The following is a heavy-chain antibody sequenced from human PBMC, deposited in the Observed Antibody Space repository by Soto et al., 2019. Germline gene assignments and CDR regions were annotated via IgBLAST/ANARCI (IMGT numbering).Heavy chain of an antibody. J-gene: IGHJ4*02. CDR2: VSHDGRNT. Sequence: VQLVESGGGVVQPGRSLRLSCAASGFTFSDYAMHWVRQAPGKGLEWVAVVSHDGRNTHYADSVKGRFTISRDSSKNAVSLEVTSLRGEDTAVYYCAKGGRQWLVTSAFNYWGQGALVTVSS. D-gene: IGHD6-19*01. V-gene: IGHV3-30*18. CDR3: AKGGRQWLVTSAFNY. CDR1: GFTFSDYA.